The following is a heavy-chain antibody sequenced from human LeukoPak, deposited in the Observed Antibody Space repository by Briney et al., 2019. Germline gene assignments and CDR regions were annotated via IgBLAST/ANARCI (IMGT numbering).Heavy chain of an antibody. CDR2: IWYDGSNK. D-gene: IGHD3-10*01. Sequence: GGSLRLSCAASGFTFSSYGMHWVRQAPGKGLEWVAVIWYDGSNKYYADSVKGRFTISRDNSKNTLYLQMNSLRAEDTAVYYCARDWNNYYGSDWGQGTLVTVSS. CDR3: ARDWNNYYGSD. J-gene: IGHJ4*02. V-gene: IGHV3-33*01. CDR1: GFTFSSYG.